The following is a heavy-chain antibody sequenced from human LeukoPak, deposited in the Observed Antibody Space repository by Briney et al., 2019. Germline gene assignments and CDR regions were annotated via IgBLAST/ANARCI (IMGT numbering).Heavy chain of an antibody. CDR2: IKLDGSEK. D-gene: IGHD3-3*01. CDR3: ARDQYDTWSRRGNFDS. CDR1: GFTFGKYW. J-gene: IGHJ4*02. Sequence: GGSLRLSCVASGFTFGKYWMSWVRQAPGKGLEWVANIKLDGSEKNYVDSVKGRFTISRDNTKNSLYLQKNSLRAEDTAVFYCARDQYDTWSRRGNFDSWGQGTLVIVSS. V-gene: IGHV3-7*03.